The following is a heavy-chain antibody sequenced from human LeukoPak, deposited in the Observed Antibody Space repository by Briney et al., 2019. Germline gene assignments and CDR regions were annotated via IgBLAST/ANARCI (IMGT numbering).Heavy chain of an antibody. CDR3: ARGLWAIHNYYYYYYMDV. V-gene: IGHV6-1*01. D-gene: IGHD4/OR15-4a*01. Sequence: SQALSLTCAISGDSVSSNSAAWNWIRQSPSRGLEWLGRTYYRSKWYNDYAVSVKSRITINPDTSKNQSSLQLNSVTPEDTAVYYCARGLWAIHNYYYYYYMDVWGKGTTVTVSS. J-gene: IGHJ6*03. CDR1: GDSVSSNSAA. CDR2: TYYRSKWYN.